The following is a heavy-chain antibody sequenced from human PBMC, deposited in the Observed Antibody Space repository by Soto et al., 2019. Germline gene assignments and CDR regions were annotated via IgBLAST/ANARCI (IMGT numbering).Heavy chain of an antibody. CDR1: GFTFSKYW. CDR2: IKEDGSEK. D-gene: IGHD2-21*01. CDR3: SSDVVVGAKALNY. Sequence: VTLRRSCSAAGFTFSKYWMTWVRQAPGKGLEWVANIKEDGSEKHYVDCLKGRFTISRDNAKNSLYLQMNSLRVEATAVYFCSSDVVVGAKALNYWVQGPLVTVCS. J-gene: IGHJ4*02. V-gene: IGHV3-7*01.